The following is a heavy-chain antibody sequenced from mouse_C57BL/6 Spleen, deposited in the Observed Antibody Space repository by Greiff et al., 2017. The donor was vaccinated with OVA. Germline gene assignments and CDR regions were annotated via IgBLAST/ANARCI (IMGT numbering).Heavy chain of an antibody. D-gene: IGHD2-4*01. V-gene: IGHV1-74*01. CDR2: IHPSDSDP. CDR1: GYTFTSYW. CDR3: ARAYYDYDGGYAMDY. Sequence: VQLQQPGAELVKPGASVKVSCKASGYTFTSYWMHWLKQRPGQGLEWIGRIHPSDSDPTYNQKFTGKATLTVDKSSSTAYMQLSSLTSEDSAVYYCARAYYDYDGGYAMDYWGQGTSVTVSS. J-gene: IGHJ4*01.